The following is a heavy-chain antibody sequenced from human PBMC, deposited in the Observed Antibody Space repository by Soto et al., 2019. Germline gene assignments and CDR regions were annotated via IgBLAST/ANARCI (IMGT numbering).Heavy chain of an antibody. CDR2: ISAYNGNT. Sequence: ASVKVSCKASGYTFTSYGISWVRQAPGQGLEWMGWISAYNGNTNYAQKLQGRVTMTTDTSTSTAYMELRSLRSDDTAVYYCARNIVVVPAAKVKYYYYYYMDVWGKGTTVTVSS. V-gene: IGHV1-18*01. CDR3: ARNIVVVPAAKVKYYYYYYMDV. J-gene: IGHJ6*03. CDR1: GYTFTSYG. D-gene: IGHD2-2*01.